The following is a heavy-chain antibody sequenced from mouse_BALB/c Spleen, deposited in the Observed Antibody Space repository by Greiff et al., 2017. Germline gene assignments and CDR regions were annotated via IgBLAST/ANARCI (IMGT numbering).Heavy chain of an antibody. Sequence: EVKLMESGGGLVKPGGSLKLSCAASGFTFSSYTMSWVRQTPEKRLEWVATISSGGSYTYYPDSVKGRFTISRDNAKNTLYLQMSSLKSEDTAMYYCTREGDSSGYVDYWGQGTTLTVSS. D-gene: IGHD3-2*01. J-gene: IGHJ2*01. CDR2: ISSGGSYT. CDR1: GFTFSSYT. V-gene: IGHV5-6-4*01. CDR3: TREGDSSGYVDY.